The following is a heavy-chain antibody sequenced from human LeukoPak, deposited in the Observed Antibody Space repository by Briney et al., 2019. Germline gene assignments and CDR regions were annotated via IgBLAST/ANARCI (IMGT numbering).Heavy chain of an antibody. Sequence: GGSLRLSCAASGCTFGSYARYWVRQAPGKGLEWVSGIFGSGGSAHYADSVKGRFTISRDNSKNTVYLQMDSLRAEDTAIYYCAKTTTGYSSGRYPAWPIDYWGQGTLVTVSS. CDR1: GCTFGSYA. CDR2: IFGSGGSA. CDR3: AKTTTGYSSGRYPAWPIDY. V-gene: IGHV3-23*01. D-gene: IGHD2-15*01. J-gene: IGHJ4*02.